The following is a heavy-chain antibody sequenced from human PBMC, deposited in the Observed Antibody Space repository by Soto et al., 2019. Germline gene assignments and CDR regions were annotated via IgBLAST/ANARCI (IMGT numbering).Heavy chain of an antibody. J-gene: IGHJ4*02. CDR1: GFTFSSYG. Sequence: PGGSLRLSCVGSGFTFSSYGMHWVRQAPGKGLECVAVISDTGSSHYYAASVEGRFTISRENSKNTLSLHMDRLRVEDTAVYYCAKDRGGDCPDNSCYFGADYWGQETPGAVSS. CDR3: AKDRGGDCPDNSCYFGADY. D-gene: IGHD2-2*01. V-gene: IGHV3-30*18. CDR2: ISDTGSSH.